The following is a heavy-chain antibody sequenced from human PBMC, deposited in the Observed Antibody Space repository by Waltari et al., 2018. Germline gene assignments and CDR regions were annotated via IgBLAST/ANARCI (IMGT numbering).Heavy chain of an antibody. Sequence: QVQLQESGPGLVKPSGTLSVPCAVSGDSISGSFWWSWVRQTPGKGLEWIGQIHGSGRINYNPSLERRVTVSRDTSNNQFSLKLTSATAADTAVYFCARDRGRGLYLDSWGQGILVTVSP. D-gene: IGHD5-12*01. J-gene: IGHJ4*02. CDR3: ARDRGRGLYLDS. CDR2: IHGSGRI. V-gene: IGHV4-4*02. CDR1: GDSISGSFW.